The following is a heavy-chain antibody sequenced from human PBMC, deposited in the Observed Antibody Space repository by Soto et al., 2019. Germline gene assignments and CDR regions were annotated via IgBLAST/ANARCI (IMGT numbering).Heavy chain of an antibody. J-gene: IGHJ5*02. CDR2: ISTYNGNT. D-gene: IGHD3-22*01. Sequence: QVQLVQSGAEVKKPGASVKVSCKVSGYSFITYGVSWVRQAPGQGLDWMGWISTYNGNTKYAERLQGRVTMTTDTTTRTAYMELRSLRSDDRAVYYCARGPPDYHDNSGNYFLDSWGQGTLVTVSS. CDR3: ARGPPDYHDNSGNYFLDS. V-gene: IGHV1-18*01. CDR1: GYSFITYG.